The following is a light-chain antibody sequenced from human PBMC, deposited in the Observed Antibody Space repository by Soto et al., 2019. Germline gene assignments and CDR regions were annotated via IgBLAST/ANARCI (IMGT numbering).Light chain of an antibody. V-gene: IGLV2-14*01. CDR2: EVT. J-gene: IGLJ2*01. Sequence: SALTQPASVSGSPGQSITISCTGTSSDVGGYNFVSWYQQHPGKAPKLIIYEVTDRPSGVSNRFSGSKSGSTASLTISGLQAEDEADYYCSSYTRRNTLAFGGGTKVTVL. CDR3: SSYTRRNTLA. CDR1: SSDVGGYNF.